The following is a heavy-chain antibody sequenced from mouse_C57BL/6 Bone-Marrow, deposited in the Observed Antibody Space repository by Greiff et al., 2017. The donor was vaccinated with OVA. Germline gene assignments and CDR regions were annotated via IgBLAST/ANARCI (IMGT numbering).Heavy chain of an antibody. CDR2: IHPNSGSP. CDR1: GYTFTSYW. J-gene: IGHJ2*01. CDR3: ARDDYYYGSRYDCDD. V-gene: IGHV1-64*01. Sequence: QVQLKQPGAELVKPGASVKLSCKASGYTFTSYWMHWVKQRPGQGLEWIGMIHPNSGSPNYNEKFKSKATLTVDKSSSTAYMQLSSLTSEDSAVYYCARDDYYYGSRYDCDDWGQGTTLTVSS. D-gene: IGHD1-1*01.